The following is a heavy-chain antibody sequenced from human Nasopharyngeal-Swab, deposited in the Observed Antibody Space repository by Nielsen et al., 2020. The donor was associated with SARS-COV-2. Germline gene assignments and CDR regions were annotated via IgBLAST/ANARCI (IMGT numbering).Heavy chain of an antibody. CDR1: GGSVSSGSYY. Sequence: SETLSLTCTVSGGSVSSGSYYWSWIRQPPGKGLEWIGYMYYSGSTNYNPSLKSRVTISVDTSKNQFSLKLSSVTAADTAVYYCARDIGAAALAPWRGYYGMDVWGQGTTVTV. D-gene: IGHD3-10*01. J-gene: IGHJ6*02. V-gene: IGHV4-61*01. CDR3: ARDIGAAALAPWRGYYGMDV. CDR2: MYYSGST.